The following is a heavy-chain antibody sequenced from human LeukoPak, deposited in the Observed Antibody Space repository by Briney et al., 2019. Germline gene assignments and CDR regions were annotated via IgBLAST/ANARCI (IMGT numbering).Heavy chain of an antibody. CDR3: ARKDGDY. V-gene: IGHV4-4*07. CDR2: IYSSGST. J-gene: IGHJ4*02. CDR1: GASISAFH. Sequence: SETLSLTCTVSGASISAFHWTWFRQPAGKGLEWIGLIYSSGSTLFNPSLKSRVAMSVDLTKNQLSLRLASVTAADTAMYYCARKDGDYWGRGTLVTVSS.